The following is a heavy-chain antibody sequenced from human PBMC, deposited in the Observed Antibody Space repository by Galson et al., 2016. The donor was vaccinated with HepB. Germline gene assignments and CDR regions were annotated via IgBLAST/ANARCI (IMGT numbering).Heavy chain of an antibody. CDR3: ARGDNPDYGDYASAYYYMDV. J-gene: IGHJ6*03. CDR2: INHRGST. CDR1: GGSFSGYY. D-gene: IGHD4-17*01. V-gene: IGHV4-34*01. Sequence: SETLSLTCAVYGGSFSGYYWSWIRQPPGKGLEWIGEINHRGSTNSNPSPKSRVTISVDTSKNQFSLKLSSVTAADTAVYYCARGDNPDYGDYASAYYYMDVWGKGTTVTVSS.